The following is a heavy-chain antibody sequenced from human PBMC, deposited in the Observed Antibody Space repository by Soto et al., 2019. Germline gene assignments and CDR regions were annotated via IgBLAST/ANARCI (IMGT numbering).Heavy chain of an antibody. CDR1: GYTFTSYY. Sequence: ASVKVSCKASGYTFTSYYMHWVRQAPGQGLEWMGIINPSGGSTSYAQKFQGRVTMTRDTSTSTVYMELSSLRSEDTAVYYCARDITYDSSGYYSDEHFDYWGQGTLVTVPQ. CDR2: INPSGGST. CDR3: ARDITYDSSGYYSDEHFDY. V-gene: IGHV1-46*01. D-gene: IGHD3-22*01. J-gene: IGHJ4*02.